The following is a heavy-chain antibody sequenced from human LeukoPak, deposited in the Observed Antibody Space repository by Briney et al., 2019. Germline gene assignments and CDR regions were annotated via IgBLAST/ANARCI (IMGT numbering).Heavy chain of an antibody. V-gene: IGHV4-61*02. CDR2: IYTSGST. Sequence: PSQTLSLTCTVFGGSISNSIYYWSWIRQPAGKGLEWIGRIYTSGSTNYNPSLKSRVTISLDTSKNQFSLKLSSVTAADTAVYYCARDGERYCSSTSCYNSYYYMDVWGKGTTVTVSS. CDR1: GGSISNSIYY. J-gene: IGHJ6*03. CDR3: ARDGERYCSSTSCYNSYYYMDV. D-gene: IGHD2-2*02.